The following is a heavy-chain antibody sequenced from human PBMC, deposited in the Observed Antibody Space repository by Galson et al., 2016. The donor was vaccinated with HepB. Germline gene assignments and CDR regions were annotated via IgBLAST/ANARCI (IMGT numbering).Heavy chain of an antibody. J-gene: IGHJ4*02. CDR3: ASNTYSYDKTGTHYVNFFHY. Sequence: LRLSCAASDSSFSRYAMHWVRQSPDKGLEWVAVITFDGSNKYYVDSMKGRFSISRDNSKNTLYLEMNSLRTEDAAVYYCASNTYSYDKTGTHYVNFFHYWGQGTRVTVSS. CDR1: DSSFSRYA. CDR2: ITFDGSNK. V-gene: IGHV3-30-3*01. D-gene: IGHD1-7*01.